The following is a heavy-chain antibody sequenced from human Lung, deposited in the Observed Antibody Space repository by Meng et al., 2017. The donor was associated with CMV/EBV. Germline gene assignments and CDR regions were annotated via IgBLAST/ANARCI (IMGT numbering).Heavy chain of an antibody. V-gene: IGHV3-23*01. CDR2: ISGSGNTV. J-gene: IGHJ5*01. Sequence: ASGFNFNIYAMNWVRQAPGKGLEWVSRISGSGNTVDYVDSVKGRFIISRDNSKNTLYLQMNSLGAEDTAIYYCAKGLAGPNFNRFDSWGQGTLVTVSS. D-gene: IGHD6-19*01. CDR1: GFNFNIYA. CDR3: AKGLAGPNFNRFDS.